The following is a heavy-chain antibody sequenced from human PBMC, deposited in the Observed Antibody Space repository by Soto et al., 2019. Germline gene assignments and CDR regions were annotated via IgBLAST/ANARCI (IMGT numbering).Heavy chain of an antibody. Sequence: EVQLVESGGGLVKPWGSLRLSCAASGFSFTNAWMNWVRQAPGKGLEWVGRIKSKTDGGTTDYAAPVKGRFTISRDDSKKTLYLQMDSLKTEDTAVYYCTAGGPYCGVDCQFDYWGQGTLVTVSS. D-gene: IGHD2-21*02. CDR3: TAGGPYCGVDCQFDY. J-gene: IGHJ4*02. V-gene: IGHV3-15*07. CDR1: GFSFTNAW. CDR2: IKSKTDGGTT.